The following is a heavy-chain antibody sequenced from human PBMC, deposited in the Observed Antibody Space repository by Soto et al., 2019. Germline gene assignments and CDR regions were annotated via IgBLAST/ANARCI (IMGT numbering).Heavy chain of an antibody. V-gene: IGHV4-4*07. CDR2: IQHTGNT. Sequence: SETLSLTCAVSGASIRSYHWSFLRQPAGKGLEWIGRIQHTGNTTYNPSLKSRVTMSADTSKNQISLKMTSVTAADTAVYFCAKDVSSRRWFDPWGQGVRVTVSS. D-gene: IGHD3-16*01. CDR3: AKDVSSRRWFDP. J-gene: IGHJ5*02. CDR1: GASIRSYH.